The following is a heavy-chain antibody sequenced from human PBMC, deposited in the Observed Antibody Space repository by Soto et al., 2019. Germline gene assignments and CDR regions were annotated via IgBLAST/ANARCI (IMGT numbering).Heavy chain of an antibody. CDR2: ISYDGSNK. Sequence: GGSLRLSCAASGFTFSSYAMHWVRQAPGKGLEWVAVISYDGSNKYYADSVKGRFTISRDNSKNTLYLQMNSLRAEDTAVYYCAREEGGFGEPPGYGMDVWGQGTTVTVSS. CDR3: AREEGGFGEPPGYGMDV. V-gene: IGHV3-30-3*01. CDR1: GFTFSSYA. J-gene: IGHJ6*02. D-gene: IGHD3-10*01.